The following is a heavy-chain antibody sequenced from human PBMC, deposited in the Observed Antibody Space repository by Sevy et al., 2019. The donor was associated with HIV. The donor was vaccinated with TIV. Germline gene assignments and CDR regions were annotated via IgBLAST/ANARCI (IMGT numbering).Heavy chain of an antibody. J-gene: IGHJ4*02. CDR2: IIPIFGTA. D-gene: IGHD1-26*01. Sequence: ASVKVSCKASGGTFSSYAISWVRQAPGQGLAWMGGIIPIFGTANYAQKFQGRVTITADESTSTAYMELSSLRSEDTAVYYCASGVGARGIYYFDYWGQGTLVTVSS. CDR3: ASGVGARGIYYFDY. V-gene: IGHV1-69*13. CDR1: GGTFSSYA.